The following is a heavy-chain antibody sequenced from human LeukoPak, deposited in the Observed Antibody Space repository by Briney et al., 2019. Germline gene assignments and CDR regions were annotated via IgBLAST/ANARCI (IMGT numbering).Heavy chain of an antibody. V-gene: IGHV3-30-3*01. J-gene: IGHJ4*02. D-gene: IGHD3-10*01. Sequence: GGSLRLSCAASGFTFNNYAMHWVRQAPGKGLEWVAVISYDGSNKYYADSVKGRFTISRDNSRNTLYLQMNSLRAEDTAVYYCARAYGSGSYYLVDYWGQGTLVTVSS. CDR3: ARAYGSGSYYLVDY. CDR2: ISYDGSNK. CDR1: GFTFNNYA.